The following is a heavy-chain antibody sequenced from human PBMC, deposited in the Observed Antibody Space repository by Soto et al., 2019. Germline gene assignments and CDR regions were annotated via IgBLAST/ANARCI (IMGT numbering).Heavy chain of an antibody. CDR1: GYTFTSYG. D-gene: IGHD3-22*01. Sequence: ASVKVSCKASGYTFTSYGISWVRQAPGQGLEWMGWISAYNGNTNYAQKLQGRVTMTTDTSTSTAYMELRSLRSDDTAVYYCARGRTPSYYYDSSGYYCYWGRGTLVTVSS. CDR2: ISAYNGNT. V-gene: IGHV1-18*01. J-gene: IGHJ4*02. CDR3: ARGRTPSYYYDSSGYYCY.